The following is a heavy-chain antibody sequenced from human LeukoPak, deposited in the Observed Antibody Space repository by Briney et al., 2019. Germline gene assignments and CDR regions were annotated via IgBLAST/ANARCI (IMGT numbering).Heavy chain of an antibody. V-gene: IGHV3-23*01. Sequence: GGSLRLSCAASGYTFSSYAMSWVRQAPGKGLEWVSAISGSGGSTYYADSVKGRFTISRDTSKNTLYLQMNSLRAEDTAVYYCAKGRYSGSYYNWFDPWGQGTLVTVSS. D-gene: IGHD1-26*01. CDR2: ISGSGGST. J-gene: IGHJ5*02. CDR1: GYTFSSYA. CDR3: AKGRYSGSYYNWFDP.